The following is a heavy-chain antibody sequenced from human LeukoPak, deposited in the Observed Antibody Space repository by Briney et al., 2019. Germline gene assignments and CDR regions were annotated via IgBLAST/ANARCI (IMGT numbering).Heavy chain of an antibody. Sequence: PGGSLRLSCAASGFTFSAFWMHWVRQIPGKGLVWVSRISPDGTTTTYADSVKGRFTISRDNSKNTLYLQMNSLRAEDTAVYYCARRYSSGYPDYWGQGTLVTVSS. CDR1: GFTFSAFW. CDR3: ARRYSSGYPDY. D-gene: IGHD3-22*01. V-gene: IGHV3-74*03. CDR2: ISPDGTTT. J-gene: IGHJ4*02.